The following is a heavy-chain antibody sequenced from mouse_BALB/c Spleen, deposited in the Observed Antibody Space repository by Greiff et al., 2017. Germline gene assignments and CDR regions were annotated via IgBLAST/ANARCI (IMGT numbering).Heavy chain of an antibody. D-gene: IGHD2-4*01. J-gene: IGHJ3*01. Sequence: EVKLMESGGGLVKPGGSLKLSCAASGFTFSSYAMSWVRQSPEKRLEWVAEISSGGSYTYYPDTVTGRFTISRGNAKNTLYLEMSSLRSEDTAMYYCATYDYDEIYAYWGQGTLVTVSA. V-gene: IGHV5-9-4*01. CDR2: ISSGGSYT. CDR1: GFTFSSYA. CDR3: ATYDYDEIYAY.